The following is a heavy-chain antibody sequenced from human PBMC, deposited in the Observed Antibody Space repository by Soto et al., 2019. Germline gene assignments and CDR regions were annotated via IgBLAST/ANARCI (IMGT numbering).Heavy chain of an antibody. CDR2: MNPNSGNT. CDR3: AREYYDDIWVSYRPFDY. CDR1: GYTFTSYD. J-gene: IGHJ4*02. V-gene: IGHV1-8*01. Sequence: QVQLVQSGAEVKKPGASVKVSCKASGYTFTSYDINWVRQATGQGLEWMGWMNPNSGNTGYAQKFQGRVTMTRNTSISTAYMELSSLRSEDTAVYYCAREYYDDIWVSYRPFDYWGQGTLVTVSS. D-gene: IGHD3-16*02.